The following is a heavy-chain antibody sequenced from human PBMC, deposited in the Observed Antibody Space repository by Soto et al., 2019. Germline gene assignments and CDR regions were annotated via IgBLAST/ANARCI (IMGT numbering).Heavy chain of an antibody. Sequence: ASVKVSCKASGYTFTSYAMHWVRQAPGQRLEWMGWINAGNGNTKYSQKFQGRVTITRDTSASTAYMELSSLRSEDTAVYYCARVHTNWGLMADYYYGMDVWGQGTTGTSP. CDR3: ARVHTNWGLMADYYYGMDV. CDR1: GYTFTSYA. V-gene: IGHV1-3*01. CDR2: INAGNGNT. J-gene: IGHJ6*02. D-gene: IGHD2-8*01.